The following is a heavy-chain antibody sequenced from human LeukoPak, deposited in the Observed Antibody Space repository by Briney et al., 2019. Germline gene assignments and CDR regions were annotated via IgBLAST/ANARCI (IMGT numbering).Heavy chain of an antibody. CDR1: IDSITNYY. D-gene: IGHD6-13*01. V-gene: IGHV4-59*01. J-gene: IGHJ4*02. Sequence: PSGTPSLNCSGPIDSITNYYWGWIRQPPGKGLEWIGFIYHSGNTNKNPSLTTRVTMSVDTSKTQITLRLSSVTAADTAVYYCAREEGIAAAGALEYWGQGILVTVSS. CDR3: AREEGIAAAGALEY. CDR2: IYHSGNT.